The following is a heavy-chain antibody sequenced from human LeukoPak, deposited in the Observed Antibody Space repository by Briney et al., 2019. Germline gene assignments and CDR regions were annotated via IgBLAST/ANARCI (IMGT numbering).Heavy chain of an antibody. Sequence: GASVKVSCKASGYTFTGYYMHWVRQAPGQGLEWMGWINPNSGGTNYAQKFQGRVTMTRDTSISTAYMELSRLRSDDTAVYYCARDSRAPPRYYYYGMDVWGQGTTVTVSS. D-gene: IGHD1-14*01. CDR2: INPNSGGT. CDR1: GYTFTGYY. J-gene: IGHJ6*02. V-gene: IGHV1-2*02. CDR3: ARDSRAPPRYYYYGMDV.